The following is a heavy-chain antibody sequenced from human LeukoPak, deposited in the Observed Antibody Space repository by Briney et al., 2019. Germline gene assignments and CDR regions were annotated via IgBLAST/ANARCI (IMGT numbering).Heavy chain of an antibody. CDR1: GFTFSSYA. CDR2: ISYDGSNK. J-gene: IGHJ4*02. D-gene: IGHD2-2*01. Sequence: GGSLRLSCAASGFTFSSYAMHWVRQAPGKGLEWVAVISYDGSNKYYADSVKGRFTISRDNSKNTLYLQMNSLRAEDTAVYYCARAIEAYVVPAAIGYWGQGTLVTVSS. V-gene: IGHV3-30*04. CDR3: ARAIEAYVVPAAIGY.